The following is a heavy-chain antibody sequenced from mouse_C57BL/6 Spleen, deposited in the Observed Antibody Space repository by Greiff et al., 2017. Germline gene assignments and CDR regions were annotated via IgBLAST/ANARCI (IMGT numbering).Heavy chain of an antibody. V-gene: IGHV1-82*01. CDR2: IYPGDGDT. Sequence: SGPELVKPGASVKISCKASGYAFSSSWMNWVKQRPGKGLEWIGRIYPGDGDTNYNGKFKGKATLTADKSSSTAYMQLSSLTSEDSAVYFCAIDGYSFAYWGQGTLVTVSA. CDR3: AIDGYSFAY. CDR1: GYAFSSSW. D-gene: IGHD2-3*01. J-gene: IGHJ3*01.